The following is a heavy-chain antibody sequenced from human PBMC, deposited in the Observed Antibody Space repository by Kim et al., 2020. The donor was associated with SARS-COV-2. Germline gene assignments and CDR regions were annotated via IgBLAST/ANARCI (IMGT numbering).Heavy chain of an antibody. CDR2: IYHSGST. J-gene: IGHJ6*02. Sequence: SETLSLTCAVSGGSISSSNWWSWVRQPPGKGLEWIGEIYHSGSTNYNPSLKSRVTISVDKSKNQFSLKLSSVTAADTAVYYCARDTLPTNYYGSGSGRADYYYYYGMDVWGQGTTVTVSS. CDR3: ARDTLPTNYYGSGSGRADYYYYYGMDV. V-gene: IGHV4-4*02. D-gene: IGHD3-10*01. CDR1: GGSISSSNW.